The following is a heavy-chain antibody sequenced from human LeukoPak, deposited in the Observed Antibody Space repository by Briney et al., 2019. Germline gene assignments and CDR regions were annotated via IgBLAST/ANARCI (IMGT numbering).Heavy chain of an antibody. J-gene: IGHJ4*02. D-gene: IGHD2-15*01. Sequence: GGSLTLYCTAAGFNFGTYWMSWVRQSPEKGLEFVANIKYDDTVKNYVDSVKGRFTISRDNPSNSVYLQMDSLRPEDTALYYCARDPDSSAFDYWGQGAQVTVSS. CDR1: GFNFGTYW. CDR2: IKYDDTVK. CDR3: ARDPDSSAFDY. V-gene: IGHV3-7*01.